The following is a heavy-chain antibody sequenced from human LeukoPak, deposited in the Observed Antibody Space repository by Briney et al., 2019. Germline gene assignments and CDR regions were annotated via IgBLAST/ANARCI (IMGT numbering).Heavy chain of an antibody. CDR2: ISSSGSTI. CDR1: GFTFSDYY. D-gene: IGHD3-10*01. CDR3: ARESLWFGESYVAFDI. V-gene: IGHV3-11*01. Sequence: PGGSLRLSCAASGFTFSDYYMSWIRQAPGEGLEWVSYISSSGSTIYYADSVKGRFTISRDNAKNSLYLQMNSLRAEDTAVYYCARESLWFGESYVAFDIWGQGTMVTVSS. J-gene: IGHJ3*02.